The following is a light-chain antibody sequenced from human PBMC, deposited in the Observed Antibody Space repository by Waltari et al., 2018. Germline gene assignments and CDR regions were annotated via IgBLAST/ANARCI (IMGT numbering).Light chain of an antibody. CDR1: QRSLNSANNKNF. CDR2: WSS. Sequence: DIVLTQSPDSLAVSLGETATVNRKSHQRSLNSANNKNFLAWYQQKPGQPPTLLIFWSSTRDSGVPDRFIGSGSGTDFTLTISSLQAEDVAVYYCQQYYSSPRTFGQGTKVEIK. V-gene: IGKV4-1*01. CDR3: QQYYSSPRT. J-gene: IGKJ1*01.